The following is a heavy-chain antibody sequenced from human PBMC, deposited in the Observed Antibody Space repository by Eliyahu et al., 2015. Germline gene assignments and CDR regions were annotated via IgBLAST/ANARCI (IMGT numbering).Heavy chain of an antibody. Sequence: EVHLLESGGGLVQPGGSLRLSCAASGFTFSSYAMXWVRQAPGKGLEWVSAISGSGGRTDYADSVQGRFTNSRDKSKNTLYLQMNSLRAEDTAVYYCAKATGHPFLTGYPLDYWGQGTLVTVSS. CDR1: GFTFSSYA. D-gene: IGHD3-9*01. CDR3: AKATGHPFLTGYPLDY. CDR2: ISGSGGRT. V-gene: IGHV3-23*01. J-gene: IGHJ4*02.